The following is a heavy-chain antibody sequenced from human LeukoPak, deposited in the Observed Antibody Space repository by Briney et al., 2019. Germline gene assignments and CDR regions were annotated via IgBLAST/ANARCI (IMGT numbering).Heavy chain of an antibody. CDR2: IYSGGST. CDR1: GFTVSSNY. J-gene: IGHJ6*03. Sequence: GGSLRLSCAASGFTVSSNYMSWVRQAPGKGLEWVSLIYSGGSTYFVDSVRGRFTVSRDISRNTLSLQMNNLRAEDTAVYYCARGGGKQPYYYYLDLWGEGTTVTVSS. V-gene: IGHV3-53*01. CDR3: ARGGGKQPYYYYLDL. D-gene: IGHD1/OR15-1a*01.